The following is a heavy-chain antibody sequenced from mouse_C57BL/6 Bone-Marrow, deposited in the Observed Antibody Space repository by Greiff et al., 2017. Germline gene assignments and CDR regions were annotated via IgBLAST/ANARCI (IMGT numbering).Heavy chain of an antibody. CDR3: ARRAAQVYFDY. D-gene: IGHD6-1*01. V-gene: IGHV1-54*01. J-gene: IGHJ2*01. CDR2: INPGNGGT. CDR1: GYAFTNYL. Sequence: VQLQQSGAELVRPGTSVKVSCKASGYAFTNYLIEWVKQRPGQGLEWIGVINPGNGGTNYNEKFKGKATLTADKSASTAYMQLSSLLSEDAAVYCCARRAAQVYFDYWGQGTTLTVSS.